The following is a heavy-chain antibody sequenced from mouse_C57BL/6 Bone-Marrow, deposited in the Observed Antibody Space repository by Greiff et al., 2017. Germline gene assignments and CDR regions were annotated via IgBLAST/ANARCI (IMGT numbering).Heavy chain of an antibody. CDR2: IRSKSNNYAT. CDR3: VRHVGIYYGNYVRGWFAY. J-gene: IGHJ3*01. Sequence: EVQVVESGGGLVQPKGSLKLSCAASGFSFNTYAMNWVRQAPGKGLEWVARIRSKSNNYATYYADSVKDRFTISRDDSESMLYLQMNNLKTEDTAMYYCVRHVGIYYGNYVRGWFAYWGQGTLVTVSA. D-gene: IGHD2-1*01. V-gene: IGHV10-1*01. CDR1: GFSFNTYA.